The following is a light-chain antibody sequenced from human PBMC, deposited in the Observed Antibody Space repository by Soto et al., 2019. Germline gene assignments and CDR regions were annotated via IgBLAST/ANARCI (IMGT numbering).Light chain of an antibody. J-gene: IGKJ5*01. CDR1: QSISSY. CDR3: QQSYSIPIT. Sequence: DIQMTQSPSSLSASVGDRVTITCRANQSISSYLNWYQQKPGKAPKLLIFAASSLQSGVPSRFSGSGSGTDFTLTISSLQPEDFATYYCQQSYSIPITFGQGTRLEIK. V-gene: IGKV1-39*01. CDR2: AAS.